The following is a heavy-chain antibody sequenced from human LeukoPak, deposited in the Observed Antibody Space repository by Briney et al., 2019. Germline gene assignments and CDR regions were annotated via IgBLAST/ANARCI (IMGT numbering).Heavy chain of an antibody. J-gene: IGHJ5*02. CDR3: ARGLQYYYGSSGYSGNWFDP. D-gene: IGHD3-22*01. CDR2: IYHSGST. V-gene: IGHV4-30-2*01. Sequence: KASETLSLTCAVSGGSISSGGYSWSWIRQPPGKGLEWIGYIYHSGSTYYNPSLKSRVTISVNRSKNQFSLKLSSVTAADTAVYYCARGLQYYYGSSGYSGNWFDPWGQGTLVTVSS. CDR1: GGSISSGGYS.